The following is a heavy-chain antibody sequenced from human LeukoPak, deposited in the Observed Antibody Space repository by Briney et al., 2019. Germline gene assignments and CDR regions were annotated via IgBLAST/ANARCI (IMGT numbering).Heavy chain of an antibody. CDR2: IHFSGST. V-gene: IGHV4-59*01. D-gene: IGHD1-26*01. CDR3: ARDLGGIYFDY. CDR1: DASISGYY. Sequence: PSETLSLTCTVSDASISGYYWSWIRQPPGKGLEWIGSIHFSGSTNYNPSLRSRVTISVDTSKNQLFLKLSSVTAADTAVYYCARDLGGIYFDYWGQGTLVTVSS. J-gene: IGHJ4*02.